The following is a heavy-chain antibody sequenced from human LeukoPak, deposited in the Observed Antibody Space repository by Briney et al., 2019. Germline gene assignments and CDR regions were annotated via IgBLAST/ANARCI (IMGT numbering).Heavy chain of an antibody. V-gene: IGHV4-61*02. CDR3: ARADGATIFY. CDR2: IYTSGST. CDR1: GGSISSGSYY. Sequence: SETLSLTCTVSGGSISSGSYYWSWIRQPAGKGLEWIGRIYTSGSTNYNPSLKSRVTISVDTSKNQFSLKLSSVTAADTAVYYCARADGATIFYWGQGTLVTVSS. J-gene: IGHJ4*02. D-gene: IGHD5-12*01.